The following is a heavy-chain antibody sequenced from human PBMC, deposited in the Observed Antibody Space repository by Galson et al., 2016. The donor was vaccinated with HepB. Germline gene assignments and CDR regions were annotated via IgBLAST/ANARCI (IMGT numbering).Heavy chain of an antibody. CDR2: ITWNSGTI. CDR3: AKDGPPIWFDP. Sequence: SLRLSCAASGFDFDDYAMHWVRQSPGKGLEWVSGITWNSGTIGYADSVKGRFTISRDNSKTTVYLEMNSLRAEDTAVYYCAKDGPPIWFDPWGHGTLVTVSS. J-gene: IGHJ5*02. V-gene: IGHV3-9*01. CDR1: GFDFDDYA.